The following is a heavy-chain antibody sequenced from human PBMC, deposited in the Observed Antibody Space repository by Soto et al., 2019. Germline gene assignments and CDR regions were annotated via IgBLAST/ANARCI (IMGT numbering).Heavy chain of an antibody. CDR3: ARPGTILGRNGMDV. CDR1: GYPFNTYG. Sequence: QAQLVQSGAEVKKPGASVKVSCKTSGYPFNTYGISWVRQVPGQGPEWMGWISGYNGYTKYAQKFQGRVTMTTDTSTSTAYMDMRSLRSDDTAVYYCARPGTILGRNGMDVWGQGTTVIVSS. CDR2: ISGYNGYT. D-gene: IGHD3-3*01. J-gene: IGHJ6*02. V-gene: IGHV1-18*04.